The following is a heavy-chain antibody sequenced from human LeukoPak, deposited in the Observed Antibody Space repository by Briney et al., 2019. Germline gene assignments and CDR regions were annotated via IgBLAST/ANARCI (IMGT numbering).Heavy chain of an antibody. CDR1: GFTFRGYW. Sequence: GSLGLSCVTSGFTFRGYWMSWFRQPPGKGLEWIGEINHSGSTNYNPSLKSRVTISVDTSKNQFSLKLSSVTAADTAVYYCARRAIVVVPAAKYPRVHAFDIRGQGTMVTVSS. CDR3: ARRAIVVVPAAKYPRVHAFDI. D-gene: IGHD2-2*01. V-gene: IGHV4-34*01. CDR2: INHSGST. J-gene: IGHJ3*02.